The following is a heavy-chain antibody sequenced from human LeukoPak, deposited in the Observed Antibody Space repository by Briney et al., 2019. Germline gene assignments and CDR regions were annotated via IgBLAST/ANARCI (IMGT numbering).Heavy chain of an antibody. J-gene: IGHJ4*02. D-gene: IGHD6-13*01. CDR3: ARAREPLVYTYYFDY. Sequence: SETLSLTCTDSGGSISSGDYYWSWIRQPPGKGLEWIGYIYYSGSTYYNPSLKSRVTISVDTSKNQFSLKLDSVTAADTAIYYCARAREPLVYTYYFDYWGQGSLVTVSS. CDR1: GGSISSGDYY. V-gene: IGHV4-30-4*08. CDR2: IYYSGST.